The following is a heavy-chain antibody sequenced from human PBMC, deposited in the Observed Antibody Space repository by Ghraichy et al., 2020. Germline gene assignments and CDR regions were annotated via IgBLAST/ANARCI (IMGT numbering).Heavy chain of an antibody. D-gene: IGHD3-22*01. Sequence: ESLNISCAASGFTVSSNYMNWVRQAPGKGLEWVSVIYSGGSTYYAESVEGRFTISRDNSKNTLYLQMNSLRAEDTAVYYCARGDYYETSGYYPFDYWGQGTLVTVSS. J-gene: IGHJ4*02. CDR3: ARGDYYETSGYYPFDY. CDR2: IYSGGST. CDR1: GFTVSSNY. V-gene: IGHV3-53*01.